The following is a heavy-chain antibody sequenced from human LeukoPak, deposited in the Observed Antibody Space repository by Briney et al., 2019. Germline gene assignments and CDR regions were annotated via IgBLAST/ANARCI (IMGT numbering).Heavy chain of an antibody. CDR1: EFTFGSYW. V-gene: IGHV3-21*01. CDR3: ASAYYDYVWGSYRYTFDY. D-gene: IGHD3-16*02. Sequence: GGSLRLSCAASEFTFGSYWMTWVRQAPGKGLEWVSSISSSSSYIYYADSVKGRFTISRDNAKNSLYLQMNSLRAEDTAVYYCASAYYDYVWGSYRYTFDYWGQGTLVTVSS. J-gene: IGHJ4*02. CDR2: ISSSSSYI.